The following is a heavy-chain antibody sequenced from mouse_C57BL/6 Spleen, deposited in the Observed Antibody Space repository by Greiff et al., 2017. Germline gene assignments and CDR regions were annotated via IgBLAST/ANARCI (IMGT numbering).Heavy chain of an antibody. CDR3: ARDGSSQYYYAMDY. CDR2: IYPGDGDT. D-gene: IGHD1-1*01. J-gene: IGHJ4*01. V-gene: IGHV1-80*01. Sequence: QVQLQQSGAELVKPGASVKISCKASGYAFSSYWMYWVKQRPGKGLEWIGQIYPGDGDTNYNGKFKGKATLTADKSSSTAYMQLSSLTSEDSAVYFCARDGSSQYYYAMDYWGQGTSVTVSS. CDR1: GYAFSSYW.